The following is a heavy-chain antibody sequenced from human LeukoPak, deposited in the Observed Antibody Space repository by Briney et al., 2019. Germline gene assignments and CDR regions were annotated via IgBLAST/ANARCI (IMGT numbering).Heavy chain of an antibody. V-gene: IGHV1-2*06. Sequence: GASVKVSCKASGYTFTGYYIHWVRQAPGQGLEWMGRINPNNGGTNYAQKVQGRVTMARDMSMSTAYMELSRLRSVDTAVYYCAGGPPNWGYDYWGPGTLVTVSS. J-gene: IGHJ4*02. D-gene: IGHD7-27*01. CDR3: AGGPPNWGYDY. CDR1: GYTFTGYY. CDR2: INPNNGGT.